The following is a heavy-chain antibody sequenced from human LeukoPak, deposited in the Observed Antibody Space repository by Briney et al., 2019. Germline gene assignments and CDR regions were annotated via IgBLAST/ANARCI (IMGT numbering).Heavy chain of an antibody. CDR1: GGSMNNDY. D-gene: IGHD3-22*01. CDR2: IFYSGRT. V-gene: IGHV4-59*08. Sequence: SETLSLTCTVSGGSMNNDYWTWIRQPPGKGLEWIGCIFYSGRTSYNPSLKSRVSISVDTSKNQFSLKVTSVTAADSAVYYCARHYDSSAYWYYFDSWSQGTLVTVSS. CDR3: ARHYDSSAYWYYFDS. J-gene: IGHJ4*02.